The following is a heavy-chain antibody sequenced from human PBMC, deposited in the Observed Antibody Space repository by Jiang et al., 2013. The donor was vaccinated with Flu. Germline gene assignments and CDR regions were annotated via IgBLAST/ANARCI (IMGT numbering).Heavy chain of an antibody. D-gene: IGHD6-19*01. CDR2: INRDGSSR. V-gene: IGHV3-74*01. Sequence: VQLVESGGGLVQPGGSLRLSCAASGFTFSDYWIHWVRQAPGQGLVWVSRINRDGSSRSYADSVKGRFTISRDSAKNTLYLQMNSLRAEDTAVYYCVSVAAFGYWGQGTLVTVSS. CDR3: VSVAAFGY. J-gene: IGHJ4*02. CDR1: GFTFSDYW.